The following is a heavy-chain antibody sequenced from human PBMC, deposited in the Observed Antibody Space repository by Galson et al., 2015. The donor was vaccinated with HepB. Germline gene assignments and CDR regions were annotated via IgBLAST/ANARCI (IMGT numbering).Heavy chain of an antibody. D-gene: IGHD1-26*01. CDR1: GFTFSSYA. CDR3: VKDRRIVGAITNYYYYMDV. V-gene: IGHV3-30*14. CDR2: ISYDGSNK. J-gene: IGHJ6*03. Sequence: SLRLSCAASGFTFSSYAMHWVRQAPGKGLEWVAVISYDGSNKYYADSVKGRFTISRDNSKNTLYLQMSSLRAEDTAVYYCVKDRRIVGAITNYYYYMDVWGKGTTVTVSS.